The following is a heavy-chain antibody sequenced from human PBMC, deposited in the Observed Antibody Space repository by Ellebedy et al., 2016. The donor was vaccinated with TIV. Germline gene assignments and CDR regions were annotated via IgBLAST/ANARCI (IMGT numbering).Heavy chain of an antibody. Sequence: PGGSLRLTCAASGFTFSRYWMHWVRQAPGKGLVWVSRIDSDGSSTTYVDSVKGRFTISRDNAKNTLYLQMNSLRAEDTAVYYCARVEVGRSGPSYVMDVWGQGTTITVSS. D-gene: IGHD1-26*01. J-gene: IGHJ6*02. CDR3: ARVEVGRSGPSYVMDV. V-gene: IGHV3-74*01. CDR2: IDSDGSST. CDR1: GFTFSRYW.